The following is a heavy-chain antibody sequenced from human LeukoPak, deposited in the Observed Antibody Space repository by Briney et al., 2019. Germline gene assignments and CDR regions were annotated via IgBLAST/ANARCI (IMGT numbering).Heavy chain of an antibody. D-gene: IGHD1-26*01. J-gene: IGHJ4*02. Sequence: GXLRLSCAASGFTFSSYSMNWVRQAPGKGLEWVSYISSSSSNIYYAESVKGRFTISRDNAKNSLYLQMNSLRAEDTAVYYCARDRGGSYRGGYWGQGTLVTVSS. CDR3: ARDRGGSYRGGY. CDR1: GFTFSSYS. CDR2: ISSSSSNI. V-gene: IGHV3-48*01.